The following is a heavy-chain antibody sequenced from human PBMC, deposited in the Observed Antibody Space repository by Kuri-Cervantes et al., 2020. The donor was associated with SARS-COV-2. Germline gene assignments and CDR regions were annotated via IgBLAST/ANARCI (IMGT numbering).Heavy chain of an antibody. D-gene: IGHD6-13*01. CDR1: GFTFSSYG. CDR2: IWYDGSNK. CDR3: ARDSSITPRDFDY. J-gene: IGHJ4*02. V-gene: IGHV3-33*01. Sequence: GESLKISCAASGFTFSSYGMHWVRQAPGKGLEWVAVIWYDGSNKYYADSVKGRFTISRDNSKNTLYLQMNSLRAEDTAVYYCARDSSITPRDFDYWGQETLVTVSS.